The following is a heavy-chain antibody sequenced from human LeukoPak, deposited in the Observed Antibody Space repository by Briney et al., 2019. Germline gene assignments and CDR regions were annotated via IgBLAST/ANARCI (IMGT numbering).Heavy chain of an antibody. V-gene: IGHV3-11*01. CDR1: GFTFSDYY. CDR3: ARDRGYDILTGYYPETLFDY. D-gene: IGHD3-9*01. CDR2: ISSSGSTI. J-gene: IGHJ4*02. Sequence: GGSLRLSCAASGFTFSDYYMSWIRQAPGKGLEWVSYISSSGSTIYYADSVKGRFTISRDNAKNSLYLQMNSLRAEDTAVYYCARDRGYDILTGYYPETLFDYWGQGTLVTVSS.